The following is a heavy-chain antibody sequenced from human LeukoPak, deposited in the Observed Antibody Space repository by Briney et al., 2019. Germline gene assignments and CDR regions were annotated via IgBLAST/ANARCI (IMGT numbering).Heavy chain of an antibody. V-gene: IGHV5-51*01. CDR3: ARGIVPATYYYYYMDV. Sequence: GESLKISCKGSGYSFTSYWIGWVRQMPGKGLEWMGIIYPGDSDTRYSPSFQGQVTISADKSISTAYLQWSSLKASDTAMYYCARGIVPATYYYYYMDVWGKGTTVTVSS. D-gene: IGHD2-2*01. J-gene: IGHJ6*03. CDR1: GYSFTSYW. CDR2: IYPGDSDT.